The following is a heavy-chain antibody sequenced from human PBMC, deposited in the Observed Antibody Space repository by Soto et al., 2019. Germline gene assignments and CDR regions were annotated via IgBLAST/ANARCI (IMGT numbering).Heavy chain of an antibody. CDR1: GYTFTSYG. D-gene: IGHD2-2*01. CDR3: ARDPPIHCSSTSCYSPDYYYYYMDV. V-gene: IGHV1-18*01. CDR2: ISAYNGNT. Sequence: QVQLVQSGAEVKKPGASVKVSCKASGYTFTSYGISWVRQAPGQGLEWMGWISAYNGNTNYAQKLQGRVTMTTDTSTSTAYMELRSLRSDDTAVYYCARDPPIHCSSTSCYSPDYYYYYMDVWGKGTTVTVSS. J-gene: IGHJ6*03.